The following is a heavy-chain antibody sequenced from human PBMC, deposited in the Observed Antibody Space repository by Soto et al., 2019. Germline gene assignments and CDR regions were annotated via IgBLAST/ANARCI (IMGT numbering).Heavy chain of an antibody. Sequence: QVQLVQSGAEVKKPGASVKVSCKASGYTFTGYYMHWVRQAPGQGLEWMGWINPNSGGTNYAQKFQGWVTMTRDTSISTAYMELSRLRSDDTAVYYCAREYYYDSRRVLGWFDPWGQGTLVTVSS. J-gene: IGHJ5*02. V-gene: IGHV1-2*04. D-gene: IGHD3-22*01. CDR2: INPNSGGT. CDR3: AREYYYDSRRVLGWFDP. CDR1: GYTFTGYY.